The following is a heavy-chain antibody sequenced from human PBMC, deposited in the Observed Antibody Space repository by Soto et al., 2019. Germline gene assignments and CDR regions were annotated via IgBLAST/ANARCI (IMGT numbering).Heavy chain of an antibody. V-gene: IGHV4-31*03. Sequence: QVPLQESGPGLVKPSQTLSLTCTVSGGSISRGGYYWSWIRQHPGKGLEWIGYISYSGSTYYNPSLKSRVTVSVDTSKNQCSLKLSSVTAADTAVYYCARDFFEGMDVWGQGTTVTVSS. CDR2: ISYSGST. CDR1: GGSISRGGYY. J-gene: IGHJ6*02. CDR3: ARDFFEGMDV.